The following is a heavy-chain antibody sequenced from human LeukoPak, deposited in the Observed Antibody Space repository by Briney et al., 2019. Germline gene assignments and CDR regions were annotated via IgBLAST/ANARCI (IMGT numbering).Heavy chain of an antibody. J-gene: IGHJ6*02. CDR2: IYAGGST. CDR3: AGQLANLPMDV. D-gene: IGHD1-1*01. Sequence: PSETLSLNCTVSGGSSSSYYWSWIRQPAGEGLEWIGRIYAGGSTIYNPSLKSRVTLSLDTSKNQFSLKLNSATAADTAVYYCAGQLANLPMDVWGQGNTVTVPS. V-gene: IGHV4-4*07. CDR1: GGSSSSYY.